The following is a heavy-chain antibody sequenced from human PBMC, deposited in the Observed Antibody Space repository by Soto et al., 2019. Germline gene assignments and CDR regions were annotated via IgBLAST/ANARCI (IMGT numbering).Heavy chain of an antibody. CDR1: GGSISGSNW. J-gene: IGHJ5*02. CDR2: IHHSGST. V-gene: IGHV4-4*02. D-gene: IGHD2-2*01. Sequence: SETLSLTCAVSGGSISGSNWWNWFRQPPGKGLEWIGEIHHSGSTNYNPSLKSRVTISVDKSKNQFSLKLNSVTAADTAVYYCARVRQGCSSTSCYFDPWGQGTLVTVSS. CDR3: ARVRQGCSSTSCYFDP.